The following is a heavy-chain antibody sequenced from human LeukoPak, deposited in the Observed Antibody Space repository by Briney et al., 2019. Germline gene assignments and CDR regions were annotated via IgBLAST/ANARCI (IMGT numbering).Heavy chain of an antibody. CDR1: GYSISSGYY. CDR2: IYFTGTT. V-gene: IGHV4-38-2*01. J-gene: IGHJ4*02. CDR3: ARKGCCSSGSCYLDY. D-gene: IGHD2-15*01. Sequence: PSETLSLTCAVSGYSISSGYYWGWIRQPPGKGLEWIGSIYFTGTTYYNPSLKSRVTTSLDTSKNQFSLNLSSVTAADTAVYYCARKGCCSSGSCYLDYWGQGTLVTVSS.